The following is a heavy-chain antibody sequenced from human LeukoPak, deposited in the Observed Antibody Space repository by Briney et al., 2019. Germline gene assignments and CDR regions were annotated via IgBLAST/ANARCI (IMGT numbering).Heavy chain of an antibody. CDR1: GGSISTSSYY. D-gene: IGHD3-22*01. Sequence: SETLSLTCTVSGGSISTSSYYWGWVRRPPGKGLEWIGNIFYSGSTYYSPSLKSRVTISLDTSKNQFSLNLRSVTAADTAVYYCAREILYDSTGYYLWGQGTLVTVSS. V-gene: IGHV4-39*07. CDR3: AREILYDSTGYYL. CDR2: IFYSGST. J-gene: IGHJ4*02.